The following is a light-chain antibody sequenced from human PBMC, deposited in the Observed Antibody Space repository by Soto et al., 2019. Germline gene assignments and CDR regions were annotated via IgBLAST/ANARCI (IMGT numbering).Light chain of an antibody. CDR3: SSYSRTSTLV. Sequence: QSALTQPASVSESPGQSITISCTGTSSDVGGYNYVSWYQQHPGNAPKLMIYDVSDRPSGVSNRFSGSKSGNTASLTISGLQAEDEADYYCSSYSRTSTLVFGGGTKLTVL. CDR1: SSDVGGYNY. CDR2: DVS. V-gene: IGLV2-14*03. J-gene: IGLJ2*01.